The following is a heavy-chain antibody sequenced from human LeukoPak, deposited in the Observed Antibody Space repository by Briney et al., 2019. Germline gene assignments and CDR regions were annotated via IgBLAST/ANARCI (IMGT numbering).Heavy chain of an antibody. CDR2: INPNSGGT. Sequence: GASVKVSCKASGYTFTGYYMHWVRQAPGQGLEWMGWINPNSGGTNYAQKFQGRVTMTRDTSISTAYMELSRLRSDDTAVYYCARDWYYYDSSGYSTPGYWGQGTLVTVSS. D-gene: IGHD3-22*01. V-gene: IGHV1-2*02. CDR1: GYTFTGYY. J-gene: IGHJ4*02. CDR3: ARDWYYYDSSGYSTPGY.